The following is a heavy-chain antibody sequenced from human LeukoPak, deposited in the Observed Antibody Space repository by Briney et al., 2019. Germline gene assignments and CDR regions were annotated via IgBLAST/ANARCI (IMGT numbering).Heavy chain of an antibody. V-gene: IGHV5-51*01. CDR2: IYPGDSDT. J-gene: IGHJ6*03. D-gene: IGHD4/OR15-4a*01. CDR3: ARGFYGGYYYYYYMDV. Sequence: GESLKISCKGSGYSFTSYWIGWVRQMPGKGLEWMGIIYPGDSDTRYSPSFQGQVTISADRSISTAYLQWTSLKASDTAMYYCARGFYGGYYYYYYMDVWGKGTTVTVSS. CDR1: GYSFTSYW.